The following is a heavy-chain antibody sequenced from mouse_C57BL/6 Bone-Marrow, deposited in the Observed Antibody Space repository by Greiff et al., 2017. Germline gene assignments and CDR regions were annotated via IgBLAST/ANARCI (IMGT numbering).Heavy chain of an antibody. CDR1: GYAFSSSW. CDR2: IYPGDGDT. D-gene: IGHD1-1*01. J-gene: IGHJ1*03. Sequence: VQLQQSGPELVKPGASVKISCKASGYAFSSSWMNWVKQRPGKGLEWIGRIYPGDGDTNYNGKFKGKATLTADKSSSTAYMQLSGLTSEDSAVYFCARGDYYGSPRYFDVWGTGTTVTVSS. CDR3: ARGDYYGSPRYFDV. V-gene: IGHV1-82*01.